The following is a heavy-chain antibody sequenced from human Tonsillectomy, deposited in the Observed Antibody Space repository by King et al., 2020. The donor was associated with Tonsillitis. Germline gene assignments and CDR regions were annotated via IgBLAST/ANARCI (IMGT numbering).Heavy chain of an antibody. V-gene: IGHV3-73*02. Sequence: VQLVESGGGLVQPGGSLKLSCAASGFTFSGSAMHWARQASGKGLEWVGRIRSKSNSYAPAYAASVKGRFTISREDSKNTAYLQMNSLKTEDTAVYYCTRSGNCGGDCYYDYWGQGTLVTVSS. CDR2: IRSKSNSYAP. D-gene: IGHD2-21*02. J-gene: IGHJ4*02. CDR3: TRSGNCGGDCYYDY. CDR1: GFTFSGSA.